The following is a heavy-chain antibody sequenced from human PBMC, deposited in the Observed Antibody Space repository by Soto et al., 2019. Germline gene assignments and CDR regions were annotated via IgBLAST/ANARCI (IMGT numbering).Heavy chain of an antibody. CDR2: IYYSGST. Sequence: SETLSLSCTVSGGSINDFYWSWIRQPPGKGLEWIGYIYYSGSTDYNPSLKGRVTISVDTSKNQFSLKLRSVTAADTAVYYCARVGGVAARTFDYWGQGTLVTVSS. CDR1: GGSINDFY. V-gene: IGHV4-59*01. D-gene: IGHD6-6*01. J-gene: IGHJ4*02. CDR3: ARVGGVAARTFDY.